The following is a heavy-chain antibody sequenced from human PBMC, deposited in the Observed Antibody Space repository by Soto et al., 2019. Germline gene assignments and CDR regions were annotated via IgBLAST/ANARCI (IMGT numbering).Heavy chain of an antibody. Sequence: EVQLLESGGGLVQPGGSLRLSCAASGFTFSSYAMSWVRQAPGKGLEWVSAISGSGGSTYYADSVKGRFTISRDNSKNTLYLQMNSLRAEDTAVYYCVIPGDTAMVSYYFDYWGQGTLVTVSS. J-gene: IGHJ4*02. D-gene: IGHD5-18*01. CDR1: GFTFSSYA. CDR3: VIPGDTAMVSYYFDY. CDR2: ISGSGGST. V-gene: IGHV3-23*01.